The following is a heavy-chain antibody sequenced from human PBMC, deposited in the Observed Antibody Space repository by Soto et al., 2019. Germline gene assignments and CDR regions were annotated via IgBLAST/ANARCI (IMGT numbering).Heavy chain of an antibody. Sequence: GGSLRLSCAASGFTFSKYAMDWVRQAPGKGLEWVSYISSSISTKYYADSVKGRFTISRDNAKNSLYLQMNSLRDEDTAVYYCASPVTRYCGGDCSDGMDVWGQGTTVTVSS. V-gene: IGHV3-48*02. J-gene: IGHJ6*02. CDR3: ASPVTRYCGGDCSDGMDV. D-gene: IGHD2-21*02. CDR1: GFTFSKYA. CDR2: ISSSISTK.